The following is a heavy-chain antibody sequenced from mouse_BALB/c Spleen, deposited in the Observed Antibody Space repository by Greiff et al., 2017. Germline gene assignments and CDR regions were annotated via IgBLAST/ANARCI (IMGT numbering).Heavy chain of an antibody. CDR3: AREGIGWYFEV. D-gene: IGHD2-14*01. V-gene: IGHV1-61*01. CDR2: INPSDSET. Sequence: QVQLKQPGAELVRPGASVKLSCKASGYSFTSYWMNWVKQRPGQGLEWIGMINPSDSETRLNQKFKDKATLTVDKSSSTAYMQLSSPTSEDSAVYYCAREGIGWYFEVWGAGTTVTVSP. J-gene: IGHJ1*01. CDR1: GYSFTSYW.